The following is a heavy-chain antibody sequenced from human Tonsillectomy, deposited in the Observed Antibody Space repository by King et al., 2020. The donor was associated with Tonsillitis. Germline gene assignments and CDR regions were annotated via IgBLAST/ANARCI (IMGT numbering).Heavy chain of an antibody. CDR1: GFTFSTYA. CDR2: ISSRGGDST. J-gene: IGHJ3*02. Sequence: VQLVESGGGLVQPGGSLRLSCAASGFTFSTYAMSWVRLAPGKGLEWVSGISSRGGDSTYYAESVKGRVTISRDNSKTTLYLQMNSLRAEDTAIYYWAKFLAMAATYDALHIWGQGTVVTVSS. V-gene: IGHV3-23*04. CDR3: AKFLAMAATYDALHI. D-gene: IGHD6-19*01.